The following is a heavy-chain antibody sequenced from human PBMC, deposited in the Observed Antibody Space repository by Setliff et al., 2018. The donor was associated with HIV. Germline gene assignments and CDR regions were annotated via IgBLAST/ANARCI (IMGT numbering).Heavy chain of an antibody. V-gene: IGHV3-30*02. CDR1: GFTFSNYG. J-gene: IGHJ4*02. Sequence: GGSLRLSCAAFGFTFSNYGMHWVRQAPGKGLEWVAFLRFDGSNKSYGDSVKGRFTISRDNSKNTLYVQMNSLRAEDTDVYYCAKIQNPQGYYYDSSVDYWGQGTMVTASS. CDR3: AKIQNPQGYYYDSSVDY. D-gene: IGHD3-22*01. CDR2: LRFDGSNK.